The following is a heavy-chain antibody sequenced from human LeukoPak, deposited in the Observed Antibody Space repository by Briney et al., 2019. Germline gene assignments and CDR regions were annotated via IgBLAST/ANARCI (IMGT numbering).Heavy chain of an antibody. CDR3: AKAAGNTGYYGRYYFDY. V-gene: IGHV3-23*01. CDR2: ISGSGGTT. Sequence: GGSLRLSCAASGFTFSSYAMTWVRQAPGKGLEWVSAISGSGGTTYYADSVKGRFTISRDNSKNTVYLQMNSLRADDTAVYYCAKAAGNTGYYGRYYFDYWGQGTLVTVSS. D-gene: IGHD3-9*01. J-gene: IGHJ4*02. CDR1: GFTFSSYA.